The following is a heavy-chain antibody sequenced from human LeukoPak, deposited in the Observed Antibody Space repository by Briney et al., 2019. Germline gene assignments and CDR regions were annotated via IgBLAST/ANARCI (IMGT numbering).Heavy chain of an antibody. CDR2: IWYDGSNK. CDR1: GFTFSSYG. V-gene: IGHV3-33*01. Sequence: GGSLRLSCAASGFTFSSYGMHWVRQAPGKGPEWVAVIWYDGSNKYYADSVKGRFTISRDNSKNTLYLQMNSLRAEDTAVYYCARDSRLYYYDSSGFDYWGQGTLVTVSS. D-gene: IGHD3-22*01. J-gene: IGHJ4*02. CDR3: ARDSRLYYYDSSGFDY.